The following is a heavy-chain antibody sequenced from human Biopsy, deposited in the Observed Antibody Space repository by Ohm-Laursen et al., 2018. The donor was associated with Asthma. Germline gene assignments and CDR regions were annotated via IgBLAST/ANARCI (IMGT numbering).Heavy chain of an antibody. D-gene: IGHD1-26*01. CDR2: ISWNSGSI. Sequence: SLRLSCSASGFTFDDYAMHWVRQAPGKGLEWVSGISWNSGSIGYADSVKGRFTISRDDAKNSLYLQMNSLRAENTALYYCAKGEWELLEANFDYWGQGTLVTVSS. CDR3: AKGEWELLEANFDY. V-gene: IGHV3-9*01. J-gene: IGHJ4*02. CDR1: GFTFDDYA.